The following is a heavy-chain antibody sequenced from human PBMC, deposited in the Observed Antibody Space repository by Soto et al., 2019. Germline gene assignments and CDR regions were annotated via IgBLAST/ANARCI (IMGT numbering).Heavy chain of an antibody. D-gene: IGHD3-3*01. J-gene: IGHJ6*02. CDR1: GGSISSSSYY. V-gene: IGHV4-39*01. Sequence: SETLSLTCTVSGGSISSSSYYWGWIRQPPGKGLEWIGSIYYRGSTYYKPSLKSQVTISVDTSKKQFTLKLSSVTAAVTAFYYFARDFRITIFGVVIDYYSYGMDVWGQGTTVT. CDR2: IYYRGST. CDR3: ARDFRITIFGVVIDYYSYGMDV.